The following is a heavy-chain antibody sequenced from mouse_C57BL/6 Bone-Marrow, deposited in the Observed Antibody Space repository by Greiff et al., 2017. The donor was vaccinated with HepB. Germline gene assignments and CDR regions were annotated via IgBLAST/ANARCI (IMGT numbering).Heavy chain of an antibody. Sequence: QVQLQQPGAELVKPGASVKMSCKASGYTFTSYWITWVKQRPGQGLEWIGDIYPGSGSTNYNEKFKSKATLTVDTSSSTAYMQLSSLTSEDSAVYYCAREGGSSSSWFAYWGQGTLVTVSA. D-gene: IGHD1-1*01. CDR3: AREGGSSSSWFAY. CDR1: GYTFTSYW. CDR2: IYPGSGST. J-gene: IGHJ3*01. V-gene: IGHV1-55*01.